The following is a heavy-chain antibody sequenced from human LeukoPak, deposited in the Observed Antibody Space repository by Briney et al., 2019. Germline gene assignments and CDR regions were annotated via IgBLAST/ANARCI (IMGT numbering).Heavy chain of an antibody. V-gene: IGHV1-3*01. CDR2: INAGNGNT. D-gene: IGHD2-21*02. J-gene: IGHJ3*02. CDR3: ARDSWVVVTASHAFDI. Sequence: ASVKVSCKASGYTFTTYVMHWVRQAPGQRLEWMGWINAGNGNTKYSQKFQGRVTITRDTSASTAYMELSSLRSEDTAVYYCARDSWVVVTASHAFDIWGQGTMVTVSS. CDR1: GYTFTTYV.